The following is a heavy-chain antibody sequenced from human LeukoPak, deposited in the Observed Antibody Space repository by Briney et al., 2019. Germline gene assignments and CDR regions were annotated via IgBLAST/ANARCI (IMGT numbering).Heavy chain of an antibody. CDR1: GFTFSSYD. CDR3: AKRGGTESFYYFYYMDV. D-gene: IGHD2-15*01. Sequence: GGSLRLSCAASGFTFSSYDMTWVRQTPGKGLEWVTLISRSGGTTYYADSVKGRFTISRDNSKNTLYLQMNSLRAEDTAEYYCAKRGGTESFYYFYYMDVWGKGTTVTVSS. J-gene: IGHJ6*03. CDR2: ISRSGGTT. V-gene: IGHV3-23*01.